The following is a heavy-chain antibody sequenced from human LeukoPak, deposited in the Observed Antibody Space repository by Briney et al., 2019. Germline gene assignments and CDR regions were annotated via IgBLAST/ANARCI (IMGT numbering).Heavy chain of an antibody. CDR2: INTDWTVT. V-gene: IGHV3-74*01. J-gene: IGHJ5*01. D-gene: IGHD6-19*01. Sequence: PGGSLTLPCAASGFTFSKYWMLWVRQAPGKGLESVSRINTDWTVTTYADSVKGRFTVSRDNADNTMFLQMNSVRDEDTAVYYCATKQWLGPRPDSWGQGTPVTVSS. CDR1: GFTFSKYW. CDR3: ATKQWLGPRPDS.